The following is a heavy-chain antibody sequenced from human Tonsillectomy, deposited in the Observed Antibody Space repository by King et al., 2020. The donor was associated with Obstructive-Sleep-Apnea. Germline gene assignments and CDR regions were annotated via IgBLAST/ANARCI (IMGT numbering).Heavy chain of an antibody. CDR1: GNSISSTCF. D-gene: IGHD6-19*01. J-gene: IGHJ1*01. CDR3: ARGRSGWSEYFQH. CDR2: IYHSGST. Sequence: VRLQESGPGLVKPSETLSLICTVSGNSISSTCFWGWIRQPPGKGLEWIGNIYHSGSTYYNPSLKSRVTISVDTSKDQFSLKVNSVTAADTAVYYCARGRSGWSEYFQHWGQGTLVTVSS. V-gene: IGHV4-38-2*02.